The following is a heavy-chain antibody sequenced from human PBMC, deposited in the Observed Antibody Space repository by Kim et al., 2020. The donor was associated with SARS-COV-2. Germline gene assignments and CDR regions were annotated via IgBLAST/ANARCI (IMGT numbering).Heavy chain of an antibody. J-gene: IGHJ4*02. CDR3: AKGRYYGSGNNRNSFDS. D-gene: IGHD3-10*01. V-gene: IGHV3-23*01. CDR1: GFTFSSYV. Sequence: GGSLRLSCSASGFTFSSYVMTWVRQAPGKGLEWVSLLIGSGDVTYYADSVKGRFTISRDNSKNTLYLQMNSLRAEDTAVYYCAKGRYYGSGNNRNSFDSWGQGTLVTVSS. CDR2: LIGSGDVT.